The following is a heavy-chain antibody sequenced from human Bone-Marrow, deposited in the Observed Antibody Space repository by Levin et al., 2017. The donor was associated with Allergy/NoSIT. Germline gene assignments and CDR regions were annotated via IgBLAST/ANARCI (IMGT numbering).Heavy chain of an antibody. CDR3: ARDSSPPIVAPHSPNVKGLYTDAFDI. V-gene: IGHV3-33*01. CDR2: IWYDGSNK. CDR1: GFTFSSYG. Sequence: RSGGSLRLSCAASGFTFSSYGMHWVRQAPGKGLEWVAVIWYDGSNKYYADSVKGRFTISRDNSKNTLYLQMNSLRAEDTAVYYCARDSSPPIVAPHSPNVKGLYTDAFDIWGQGTMVTVSS. D-gene: IGHD5-12*01. J-gene: IGHJ3*02.